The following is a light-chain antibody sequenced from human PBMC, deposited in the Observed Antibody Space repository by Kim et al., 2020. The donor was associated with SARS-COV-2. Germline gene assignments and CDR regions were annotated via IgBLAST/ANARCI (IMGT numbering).Light chain of an antibody. CDR1: VLAKKY. J-gene: IGLJ3*02. CDR3: YSAADNNGV. CDR2: KDS. Sequence: VSPGQTARITCSGDVLAKKYARWFQQQPGQAPVLVIYKDSERPSGIPERFSGSSSGTTVTLTISGAQVEDEADYYCYSAADNNGVFGGGTQLTVL. V-gene: IGLV3-27*01.